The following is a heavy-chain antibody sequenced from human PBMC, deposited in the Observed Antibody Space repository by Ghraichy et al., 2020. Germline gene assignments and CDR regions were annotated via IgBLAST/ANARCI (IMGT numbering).Heavy chain of an antibody. CDR1: GYAFTDNF. Sequence: ASVKVSCKASGYAFTDNFMHWVRQAPGQGFEWMGWIIPDSGDTNYPQKFQGRVTMTRDTSISTAYMELSGLRSDDAAVYYCARGRAGYFDLWGRGTLVTVSS. J-gene: IGHJ2*01. V-gene: IGHV1-2*02. CDR2: IIPDSGDT. CDR3: ARGRAGYFDL.